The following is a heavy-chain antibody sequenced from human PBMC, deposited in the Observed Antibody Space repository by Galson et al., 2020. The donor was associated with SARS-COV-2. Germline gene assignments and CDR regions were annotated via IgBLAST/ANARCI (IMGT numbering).Heavy chain of an antibody. J-gene: IGHJ4*02. Sequence: SETLSLTCTVSGGSISSGGYYWSWIRQHPGKGLEWIGYIYYSGSTYYNPSLKSRVTISVDTSKNQFSLKLSSVTAADTAVYYCARIRITMVRGVHHSFDYWGQGTLVTVSS. D-gene: IGHD3-10*01. CDR2: IYYSGST. V-gene: IGHV4-31*03. CDR1: GGSISSGGYY. CDR3: ARIRITMVRGVHHSFDY.